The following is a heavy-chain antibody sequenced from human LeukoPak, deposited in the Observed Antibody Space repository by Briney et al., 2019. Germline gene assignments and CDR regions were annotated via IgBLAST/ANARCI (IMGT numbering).Heavy chain of an antibody. D-gene: IGHD2-2*01. CDR3: ARDYCSSTSCLFDY. V-gene: IGHV1-2*06. J-gene: IGHJ4*02. CDR1: GYTFTVYH. Sequence: ASVKVSCKASGYTFTVYHMHWVRQAPGQGLEWMGRINPNSGDTNYAQKFQGRVTMTRDTSISTAYMELNRLRSDDTAVYYCARDYCSSTSCLFDYWGQGTLVTVSS. CDR2: INPNSGDT.